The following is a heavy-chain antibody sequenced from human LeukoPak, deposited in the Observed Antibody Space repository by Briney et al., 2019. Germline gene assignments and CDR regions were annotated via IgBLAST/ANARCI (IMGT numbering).Heavy chain of an antibody. Sequence: SETLSLTCAVYGGSFSGYYWSWIRQPPGKGLEWIGEINHSGSTNYNPSLKSRVTISVDTSKNQFSLKLSSVTAADTAVYYCAREGGRDGDCYFDYWGQGTLVTVSS. V-gene: IGHV4-34*01. J-gene: IGHJ4*02. D-gene: IGHD2-21*02. CDR3: AREGGRDGDCYFDY. CDR2: INHSGST. CDR1: GGSFSGYY.